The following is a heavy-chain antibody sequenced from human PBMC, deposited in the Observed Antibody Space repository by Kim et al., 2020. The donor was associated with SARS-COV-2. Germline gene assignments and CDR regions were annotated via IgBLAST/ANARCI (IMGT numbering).Heavy chain of an antibody. V-gene: IGHV3-7*01. CDR1: GFTFSSYW. Sequence: GGSLRLSCAASGFTFSSYWMSWVRQAPGKGLEWVANIKQDGSEKYYVDSVKGRFTISRDNAKNSLYLQMNSLRAEDTAVYYCARGLSLMYCTNGVCKAFGMDDWGQGTTVTVSS. CDR3: ARGLSLMYCTNGVCKAFGMDD. D-gene: IGHD2-8*01. J-gene: IGHJ6*02. CDR2: IKQDGSEK.